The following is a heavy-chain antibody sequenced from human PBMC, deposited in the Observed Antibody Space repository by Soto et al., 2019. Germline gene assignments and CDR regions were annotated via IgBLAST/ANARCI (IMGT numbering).Heavy chain of an antibody. J-gene: IGHJ5*02. CDR2: IYYSGST. V-gene: IGHV4-39*01. Sequence: SETLSLTCAVSSGSITSSSYYWGWIKQPPGKGLEWIGSIYYSGSTYYNPSLKSRVTISVDTSKNQFSLKLSSVTAADTAVYYCATQEVGGSYVYTFDPWGQGTLVTVSS. CDR3: ATQEVGGSYVYTFDP. D-gene: IGHD1-26*01. CDR1: SGSITSSSYY.